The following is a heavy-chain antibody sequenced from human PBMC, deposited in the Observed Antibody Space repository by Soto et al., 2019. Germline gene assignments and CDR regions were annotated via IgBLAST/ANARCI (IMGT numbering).Heavy chain of an antibody. Sequence: PSETLSLTCAVYGGSFTGYHWRWIRQPPGKGLEWIGEINRSGSTNYKSSLKSRVTISVDTSKNQFSLKLSSVTAADTAVYYCARGESTGYYYYGMDVWGQGTTVTVSS. CDR1: GGSFTGYH. CDR3: ARGESTGYYYYGMDV. CDR2: INRSGST. J-gene: IGHJ6*02. V-gene: IGHV4-34*01. D-gene: IGHD3-9*01.